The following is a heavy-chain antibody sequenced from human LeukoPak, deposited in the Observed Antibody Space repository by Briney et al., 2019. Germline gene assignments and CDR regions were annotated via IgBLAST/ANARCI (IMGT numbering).Heavy chain of an antibody. V-gene: IGHV5-51*01. CDR1: GYSFTSYW. CDR2: IYPGDSDT. J-gene: IGHJ5*02. CDR3: ARRGDHSGSPGDWFDP. Sequence: GESLKISCKGSGYSFTSYWIGWVRQMPGKGLEWMGIIYPGDSDTRYSPSFQGQVTISADKSISTAYLQWSSLKASDTAMYYCARRGDHSGSPGDWFDPWGQGTLVTVSS. D-gene: IGHD1-26*01.